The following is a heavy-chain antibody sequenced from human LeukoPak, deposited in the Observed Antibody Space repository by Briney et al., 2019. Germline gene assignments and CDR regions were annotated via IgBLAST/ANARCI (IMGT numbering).Heavy chain of an antibody. V-gene: IGHV3-23*01. J-gene: IGHJ5*02. CDR2: ISSSEGRT. CDR3: VKVGIGALNWFDP. Sequence: GGSLRLSCAASGFTFTIYAMAWVRQAPGKGLEWVSPISSSEGRTYYADSLKGRFTISRDNSNNTVSLQMNSLRSEDTVVYYCVKVGIGALNWFDPWGQGTLVTVSS. D-gene: IGHD1-26*01. CDR1: GFTFTIYA.